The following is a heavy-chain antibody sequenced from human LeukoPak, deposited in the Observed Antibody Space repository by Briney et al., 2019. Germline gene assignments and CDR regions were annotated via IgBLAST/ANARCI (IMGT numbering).Heavy chain of an antibody. Sequence: GGSLRLSCAASGFTFSSYSMNWVRQAPGKGLEWVSSISSSSSYMYYADSVKGRFTISRDNSENTLYLQMNSLRGEDTAVYYCARDGYSGSYYRLYYFFMDVWGKGTTVTVSS. CDR2: ISSSSSYM. D-gene: IGHD1-26*01. CDR3: ARDGYSGSYYRLYYFFMDV. CDR1: GFTFSSYS. V-gene: IGHV3-21*04. J-gene: IGHJ6*03.